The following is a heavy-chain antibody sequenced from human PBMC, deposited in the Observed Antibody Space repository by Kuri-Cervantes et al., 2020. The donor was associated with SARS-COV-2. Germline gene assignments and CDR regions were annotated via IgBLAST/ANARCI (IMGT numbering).Heavy chain of an antibody. V-gene: IGHV1-69*13. J-gene: IGHJ6*02. D-gene: IGHD2-15*01. Sequence: SVKVSCKASGGTFSSYAISWVRQAPGQGLEWMGGIIPIFGTANYAQKFQGRVTITADESTSTAYMELSSLRSEDTAVYYCARRYCSGGNCYNAYGMDVWGQGTTVTV. CDR3: ARRYCSGGNCYNAYGMDV. CDR1: GGTFSSYA. CDR2: IIPIFGTA.